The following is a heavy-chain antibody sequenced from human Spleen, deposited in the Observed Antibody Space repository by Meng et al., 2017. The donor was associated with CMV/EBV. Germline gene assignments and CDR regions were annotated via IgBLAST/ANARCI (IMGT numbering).Heavy chain of an antibody. V-gene: IGHV3-23*01. CDR1: GFTFSSYA. J-gene: IGHJ4*02. CDR3: ARDHLVRHDYSKPHFDY. Sequence: GGSLRLSCAASGFTFSSYAMSWVRQAPGKGLEWVSAISGSGGSTYYADSVKGRFTISRDNSKNTLYLQMNSLRAEDTAVYYCARDHLVRHDYSKPHFDYWGQGTLVTVSS. D-gene: IGHD4-11*01. CDR2: ISGSGGST.